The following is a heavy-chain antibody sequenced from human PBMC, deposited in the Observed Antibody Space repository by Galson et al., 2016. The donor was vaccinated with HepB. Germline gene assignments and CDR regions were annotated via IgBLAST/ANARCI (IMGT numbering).Heavy chain of an antibody. V-gene: IGHV1-69*13. CDR3: ARAPKYYYDSKDYYYYYMYV. D-gene: IGHD3-22*01. CDR2: IIPIFDTA. Sequence: SVKVSCKASGGTFSSYSISWVRQAPGQGLEWMGGIIPIFDTANYAQKFQGRVTITADESTSTTYMELSSLRSEDTAVYYCARAPKYYYDSKDYYYYYMYVWGKGTTVTVSS. J-gene: IGHJ6*03. CDR1: GGTFSSYS.